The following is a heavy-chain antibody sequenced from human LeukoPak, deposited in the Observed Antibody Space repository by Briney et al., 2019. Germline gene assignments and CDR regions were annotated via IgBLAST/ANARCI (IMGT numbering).Heavy chain of an antibody. V-gene: IGHV3-53*01. Sequence: GGSLRLSCAASGFTVSSSYMSWVRQAPGKGLEWVSIIHSGGNTYYADSVKGRFTISRDMSKNTLYLQMNSLRVEDTAVYYCARYDSGSFDYWGQGTLVTVSS. D-gene: IGHD3-10*01. CDR1: GFTVSSSY. J-gene: IGHJ4*02. CDR2: IHSGGNT. CDR3: ARYDSGSFDY.